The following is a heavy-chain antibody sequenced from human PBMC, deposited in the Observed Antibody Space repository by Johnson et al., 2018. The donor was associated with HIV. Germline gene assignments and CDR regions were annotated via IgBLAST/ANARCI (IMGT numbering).Heavy chain of an antibody. V-gene: IGHV3-23*04. CDR3: AKDRTSGSYSDDAFDI. D-gene: IGHD1-26*01. J-gene: IGHJ3*02. Sequence: VLLVESGGGLVQPGGSLRLSCAASGFTFSSYAMSWVRQAPGKGLEWVSAISGSGGSTYYADSVKGRFSISRDNSKNTRSLQRNSLRAEDTAVYYCAKDRTSGSYSDDAFDIWGQGTMVTVSS. CDR2: ISGSGGST. CDR1: GFTFSSYA.